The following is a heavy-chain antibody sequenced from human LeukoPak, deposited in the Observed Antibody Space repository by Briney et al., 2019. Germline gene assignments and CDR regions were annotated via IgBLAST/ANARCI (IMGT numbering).Heavy chain of an antibody. J-gene: IGHJ4*02. CDR2: VNNDGSST. CDR1: GFIFSNYW. D-gene: IGHD5/OR15-5a*01. V-gene: IGHV3-74*03. CDR3: AKGGLRVTDY. Sequence: GGSLRLPCAASGFIFSNYWMHWVRQAPGKGLVWVSRVNNDGSSTTYADSVKGRFTISRDDAKNTLYLQMNSLRAEDTAVYYCAKGGLRVTDYWGQGTLVTVSS.